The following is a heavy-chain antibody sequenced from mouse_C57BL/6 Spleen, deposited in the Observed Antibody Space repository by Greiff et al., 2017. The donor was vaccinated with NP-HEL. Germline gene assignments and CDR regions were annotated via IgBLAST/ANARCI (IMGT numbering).Heavy chain of an antibody. CDR1: GYAFSSSW. CDR2: IYPGDGDT. J-gene: IGHJ3*01. CDR3: ASIYDGYYLY. Sequence: QVQLKQSGPELVKPGASVKISCKASGYAFSSSWMNWVKQRPGKGLEWIGRIYPGDGDTNYNGKFKGKATLTADKSSSTAYMQLSSLTSEDSAVYFCASIYDGYYLYWGQGTLVTVSA. D-gene: IGHD2-3*01. V-gene: IGHV1-82*01.